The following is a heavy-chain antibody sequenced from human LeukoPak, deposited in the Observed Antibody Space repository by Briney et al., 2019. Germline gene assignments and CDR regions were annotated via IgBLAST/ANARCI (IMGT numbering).Heavy chain of an antibody. D-gene: IGHD2-15*01. J-gene: IGHJ4*02. CDR2: ISSSSSYI. CDR1: GFTFSSYS. V-gene: IGHV3-21*04. CDR3: ANRYCSGGRRYFDF. Sequence: GGSLRLSCAASGFTFSSYSMNWVRQAPGKGLEWVSSISSSSSYIYYADSVKGRFTISRDNAKNSLYLQMNSLRAEDTAVYYCANRYCSGGRRYFDFWGQGHLVNASS.